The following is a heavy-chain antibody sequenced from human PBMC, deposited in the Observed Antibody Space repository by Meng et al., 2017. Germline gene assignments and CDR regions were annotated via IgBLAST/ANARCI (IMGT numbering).Heavy chain of an antibody. CDR1: GFTFSSYA. D-gene: IGHD6-19*01. Sequence: GGSLRLSCAASGFTFSSYAMHWVRQAPGKGLECVAVISYDGSNKYYADSVKGRFTISRDNSKNTLYLQMNSLRAEDTAVYYCARDLSYSSGWSFDYWGHGTLVTVSS. J-gene: IGHJ4*01. CDR2: ISYDGSNK. CDR3: ARDLSYSSGWSFDY. V-gene: IGHV3-30*04.